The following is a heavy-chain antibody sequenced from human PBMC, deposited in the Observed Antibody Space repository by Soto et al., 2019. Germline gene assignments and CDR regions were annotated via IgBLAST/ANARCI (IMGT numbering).Heavy chain of an antibody. V-gene: IGHV1-18*01. D-gene: IGHD3-10*01. J-gene: IGHJ4*02. Sequence: QVQLVQSGAEVKKPGASVKVSCKASGYTFTSYGISWVRQAPGQGLEWMGWINPYNGNTNYAQKLQGRVTMTTNTPRSKAYMEVRSRRSDETAVYYWARDWLGVDYWGEGTLVTVSS. CDR1: GYTFTSYG. CDR3: ARDWLGVDY. CDR2: INPYNGNT.